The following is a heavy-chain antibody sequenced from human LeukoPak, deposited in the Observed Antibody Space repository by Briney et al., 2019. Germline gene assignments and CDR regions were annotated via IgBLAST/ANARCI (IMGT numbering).Heavy chain of an antibody. V-gene: IGHV4-59*08. CDR3: ARQGGYCSGGSCYSKYYFDY. D-gene: IGHD2-15*01. CDR2: IYYSGTT. CDR1: GGSISSYY. J-gene: IGHJ4*02. Sequence: SETLSLTCTVSGGSISSYYWGWIRQPPGKGLEWIGYIYYSGTTNYNPSLKSRVTISVDTSKNQFSLKLSSVTAADTAVYYCARQGGYCSGGSCYSKYYFDYWGQGTLVTVSS.